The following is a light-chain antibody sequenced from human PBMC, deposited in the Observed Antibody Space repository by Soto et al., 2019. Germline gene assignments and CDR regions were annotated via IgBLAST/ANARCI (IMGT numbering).Light chain of an antibody. CDR1: QGVSTY. V-gene: IGKV1-12*01. CDR3: QQADTFPRT. J-gene: IGKJ2*02. Sequence: DIQMTQSPSAVSASVGDSVTITCRASQGVSTYLAWYQQKPGKAPNLLIFAATTLQSGVPSRFSGSVSGTDFTLTITSVQPEDLASYYCQQADTFPRTFGQGTKLVIK. CDR2: AAT.